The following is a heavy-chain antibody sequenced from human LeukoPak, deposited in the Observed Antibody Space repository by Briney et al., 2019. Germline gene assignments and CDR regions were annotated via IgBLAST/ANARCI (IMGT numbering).Heavy chain of an antibody. CDR2: ISAYNGNT. Sequence: ASVKVSCKASGYTFTSYGISWVRQAPGQGLEWMGWISAYNGNTNYAQKLQGRVTMTTDTSTSTAYMELRSLRSDDTAVYYCARDASWFGELLFDYWGQGTLVTISS. CDR1: GYTFTSYG. J-gene: IGHJ4*02. D-gene: IGHD3-10*01. V-gene: IGHV1-18*01. CDR3: ARDASWFGELLFDY.